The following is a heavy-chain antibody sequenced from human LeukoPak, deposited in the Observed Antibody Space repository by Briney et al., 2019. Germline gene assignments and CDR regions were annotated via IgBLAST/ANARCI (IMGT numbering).Heavy chain of an antibody. CDR3: ARGSQDSSGYSFDY. CDR2: MNPNSGNT. Sequence: ASVKVSCKASGYTFTSYDINWVRQATGQGLELMGWMNPNSGNTGYAQKFQGRVTMTRNTSISTAYMELSSLRSEDTAVYYCARGSQDSSGYSFDYWGQGTLVTVSS. J-gene: IGHJ4*02. V-gene: IGHV1-8*01. CDR1: GYTFTSYD. D-gene: IGHD3-22*01.